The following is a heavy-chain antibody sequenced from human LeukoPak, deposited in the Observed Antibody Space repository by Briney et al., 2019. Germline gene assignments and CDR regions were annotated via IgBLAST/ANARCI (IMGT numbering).Heavy chain of an antibody. D-gene: IGHD2-2*01. CDR1: GYTFTGYY. Sequence: GASVKVSCKASGYTFTGYYMHWVRQAPGQGLEWMGWINPNSGGTNYAQKFQGRVTMTRDTSISTAYMELSRLRSDDTAVYYCARDQRQYQLLVLFDPWGQGTLVTVSS. V-gene: IGHV1-2*02. J-gene: IGHJ5*02. CDR2: INPNSGGT. CDR3: ARDQRQYQLLVLFDP.